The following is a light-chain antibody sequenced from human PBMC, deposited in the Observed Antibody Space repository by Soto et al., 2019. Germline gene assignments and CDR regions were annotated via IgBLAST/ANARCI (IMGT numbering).Light chain of an antibody. Sequence: DVVMTQSPLSLPVTPGQPGSISCRSSQSPLYSDGNTYLSWFQQRPGQSPRRLIYKVSNRDSGVPDRFSGSGSGTDFTLKISRVEAEDVGVYYCMQGTHWPLTSGQGTRLEIK. CDR1: QSPLYSDGNTY. CDR2: KVS. CDR3: MQGTHWPLT. J-gene: IGKJ5*01. V-gene: IGKV2-30*01.